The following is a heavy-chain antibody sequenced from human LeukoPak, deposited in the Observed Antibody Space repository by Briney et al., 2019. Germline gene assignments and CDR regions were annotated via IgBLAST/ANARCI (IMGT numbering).Heavy chain of an antibody. Sequence: GASVKVSCKASGYTFTGYYMHWVRQAPGQGLEWMGWINPNSGGTNYAQKFQGRVTMTRDTSISTAYMELSRLRSDDTAVYYCAVNLAYCGGDCYPFDAFDIWGQGTVVTVSS. CDR1: GYTFTGYY. D-gene: IGHD2-21*02. CDR2: INPNSGGT. V-gene: IGHV1-2*02. J-gene: IGHJ3*02. CDR3: AVNLAYCGGDCYPFDAFDI.